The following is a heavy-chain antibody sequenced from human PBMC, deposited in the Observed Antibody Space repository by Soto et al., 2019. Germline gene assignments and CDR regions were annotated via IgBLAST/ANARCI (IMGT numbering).Heavy chain of an antibody. D-gene: IGHD1-1*01. CDR3: AKWNGYGDY. CDR2: FSGGSGTT. Sequence: GGSLRLSCAASGFSLSTYGVTWVRQAPGKGLEWVSGFSGGSGTTHYADSVKGRFSITRDNSKNTAHLQMNSLRVEDTAIYYCAKWNGYGDYWGQGTLVTVSS. CDR1: GFSLSTYG. V-gene: IGHV3-23*01. J-gene: IGHJ4*02.